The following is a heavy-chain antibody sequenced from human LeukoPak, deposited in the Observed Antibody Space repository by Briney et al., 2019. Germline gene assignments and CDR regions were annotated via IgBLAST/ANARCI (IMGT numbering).Heavy chain of an antibody. D-gene: IGHD6-19*01. V-gene: IGHV3-21*01. CDR3: ARNNGWAFDF. CDR1: GFPFNIYA. Sequence: GGPLTLLCAASGFPFNIYAMSCVRQAPGKGLEWVSSISGSTTYRYYEDSVKGRFTISRDNAKDSLYLQMSSLRADDTAVYYCARNNGWAFDFWGQGTMVTVSS. CDR2: ISGSTTYR. J-gene: IGHJ3*01.